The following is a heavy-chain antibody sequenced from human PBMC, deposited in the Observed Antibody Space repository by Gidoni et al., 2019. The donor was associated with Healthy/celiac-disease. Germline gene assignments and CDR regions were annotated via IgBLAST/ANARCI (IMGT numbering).Heavy chain of an antibody. Sequence: EVQLVQSGAEVKKPGESRKISCQASGYTFNTYWIAWVRQMPGKGLEWMGIISPADSDTRYSPPFEGHVTISADKSTTTAYLQWSSLEASDTAMYYCARSALSRGYSSGWFLHWGQGTLVTVSS. D-gene: IGHD6-19*01. CDR2: ISPADSDT. J-gene: IGHJ4*02. CDR1: GYTFNTYW. CDR3: ARSALSRGYSSGWFLH. V-gene: IGHV5-51*01.